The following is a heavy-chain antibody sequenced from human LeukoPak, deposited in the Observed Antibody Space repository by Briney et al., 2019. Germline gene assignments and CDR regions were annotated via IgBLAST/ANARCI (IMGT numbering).Heavy chain of an antibody. CDR3: ARDPVAIFGVVLDY. CDR1: GFTFSSYS. Sequence: GGSLRLSCAASGFTFSSYSMNWVRQAPGKGLGWVSSISSSSYIYYADSVKGRFTISRDNAKNSLYLRMNSLRAEDTAVYYCARDPVAIFGVVLDYWGQGTLVTVSS. CDR2: ISSSSYI. J-gene: IGHJ4*02. V-gene: IGHV3-21*01. D-gene: IGHD3-3*01.